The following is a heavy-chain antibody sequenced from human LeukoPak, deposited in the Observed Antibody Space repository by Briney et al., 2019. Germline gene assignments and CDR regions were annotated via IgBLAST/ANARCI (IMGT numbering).Heavy chain of an antibody. CDR2: IKWNGGVT. Sequence: GGSLRLSCVASGFIFDDYGMTWVRQAPGKGLEWVSSIKWNGGVTAFRDSVKGRFSISRDNAKNTLYLQMNSLRAEDTAVYYCARDLSEYGRFGELYYWGQGTLVTVSS. V-gene: IGHV3-20*04. J-gene: IGHJ4*02. CDR3: ARDLSEYGRFGELYY. CDR1: GFIFDDYG. D-gene: IGHD3-10*01.